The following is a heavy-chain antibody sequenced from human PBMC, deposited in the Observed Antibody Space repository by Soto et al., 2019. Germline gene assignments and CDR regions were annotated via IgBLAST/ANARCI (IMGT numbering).Heavy chain of an antibody. CDR2: IYHSGAS. D-gene: IGHD4-17*01. CDR1: GYSISSGYY. J-gene: IGHJ6*02. Sequence: PSETLSLTCAVSGYSISSGYYWVWIRQTPGKGLEWIGNIYHSGASNYNPSLKSRVSISVDTSKNQFSLKLKSVTAADTAVYYCARVLSYGDYDYYYYGMDVWGQGTTVTVSS. V-gene: IGHV4-38-2*01. CDR3: ARVLSYGDYDYYYYGMDV.